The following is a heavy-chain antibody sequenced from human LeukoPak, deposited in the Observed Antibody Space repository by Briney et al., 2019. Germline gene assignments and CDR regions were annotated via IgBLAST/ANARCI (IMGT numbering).Heavy chain of an antibody. CDR2: ITPIFGTA. CDR1: GGTFSRFT. V-gene: IGHV1-69*01. D-gene: IGHD3-22*01. Sequence: SVTVSCTASGGTFSRFTISWVRQAPGQGFEWMGGITPIFGTANFAQKFQGRVSITADESTSTAFMELSSLRSEDTAVYYCAREWGLESSGYYYAYWGQGTLVTVSS. CDR3: AREWGLESSGYYYAY. J-gene: IGHJ4*02.